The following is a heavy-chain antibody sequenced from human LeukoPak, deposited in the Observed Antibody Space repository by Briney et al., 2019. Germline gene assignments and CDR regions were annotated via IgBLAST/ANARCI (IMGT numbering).Heavy chain of an antibody. J-gene: IGHJ4*02. CDR1: RGSISSGSYY. Sequence: SETLSLTCTVSRGSISSGSYYWSWIRQPAGKGLEWIGRIYTSGSTNYNPSLKSRVTISVDTSKNQFSLKLSSVTAADTAVYYCARDASGSYLGFDYWGQGTLVTVSS. D-gene: IGHD1-26*01. CDR2: IYTSGST. V-gene: IGHV4-61*02. CDR3: ARDASGSYLGFDY.